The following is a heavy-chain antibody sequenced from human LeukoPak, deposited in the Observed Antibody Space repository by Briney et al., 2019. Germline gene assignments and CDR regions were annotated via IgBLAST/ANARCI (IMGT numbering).Heavy chain of an antibody. D-gene: IGHD3-10*01. Sequence: GASVKVSCKASGYTFTGYYMHWVRQAPGQGLEWMGRINPNSGGTNYAQKFQGRVTMTRDTSISTAYMELSRLRSDDTAVYYCARGYGLRGLFDYSRQGTLVTVSS. J-gene: IGHJ4*02. CDR2: INPNSGGT. CDR1: GYTFTGYY. V-gene: IGHV1-2*06. CDR3: ARGYGLRGLFDY.